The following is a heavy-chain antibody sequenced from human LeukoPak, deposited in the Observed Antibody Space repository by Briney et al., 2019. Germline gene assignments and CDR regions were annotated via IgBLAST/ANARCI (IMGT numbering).Heavy chain of an antibody. V-gene: IGHV3-23*01. CDR2: ISDSGGGT. CDR3: AKDVGKWESLHFFDY. Sequence: GGSLRLSCAASGFTFSSYAMSWVRQAPGKGLEWVAGISDSGGGTYDADSVKGRFTISRDNSNNIVYLQMKSLRAEDTAVYYCAKDVGKWESLHFFDYWGQGTLVTVSS. CDR1: GFTFSSYA. J-gene: IGHJ4*02. D-gene: IGHD1-26*01.